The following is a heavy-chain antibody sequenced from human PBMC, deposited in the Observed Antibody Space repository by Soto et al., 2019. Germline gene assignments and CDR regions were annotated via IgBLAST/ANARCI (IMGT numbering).Heavy chain of an antibody. Sequence: SETLSLTCTVSGGSISSSSYYWGWIRQPPGKGLEWIGSIYYSGSTYYNPSLKSRVTISVDTSKNQFSLKLSSVTAADTAVYYCARLTPGIRLGLMVRGVIITGAFDIWGQGTMVTVSS. CDR2: IYYSGST. CDR3: ARLTPGIRLGLMVRGVIITGAFDI. D-gene: IGHD3-10*01. CDR1: GGSISSSSYY. J-gene: IGHJ3*02. V-gene: IGHV4-39*01.